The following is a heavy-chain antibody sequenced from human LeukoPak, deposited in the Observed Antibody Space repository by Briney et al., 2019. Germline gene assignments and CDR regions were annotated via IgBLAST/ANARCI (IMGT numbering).Heavy chain of an antibody. CDR1: GFTFSSYS. CDR2: ISSSSSTI. J-gene: IGHJ4*02. D-gene: IGHD1-20*01. V-gene: IGHV3-48*04. CDR3: ATTGAYNWNVGPSTFDY. Sequence: PGRSLRLSCAASGFTFSSYSMNWVRPAPGKGLEWVSYISSSSSTIYYADSVKGRFTISRDNAKNSLYLQMNSLRAEDTAVYYCATTGAYNWNVGPSTFDYWGQGTLVTVSS.